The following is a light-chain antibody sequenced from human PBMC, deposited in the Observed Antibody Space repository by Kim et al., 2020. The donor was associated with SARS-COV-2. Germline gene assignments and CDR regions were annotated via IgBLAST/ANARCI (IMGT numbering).Light chain of an antibody. CDR3: SSYGGSSNLI. J-gene: IGLJ2*01. CDR2: EVN. V-gene: IGLV2-8*01. Sequence: QSVAISCTGTSSDVGGYNYVSWFQQHPGKAPKLIIFEVNKRPSGVPDRFSGSKSGNTASLTVSGLQADDEADYYCSSYGGSSNLIFGGGTQLTVL. CDR1: SSDVGGYNY.